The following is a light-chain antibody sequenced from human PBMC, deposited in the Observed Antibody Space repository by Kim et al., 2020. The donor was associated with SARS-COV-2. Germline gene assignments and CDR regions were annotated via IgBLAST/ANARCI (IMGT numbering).Light chain of an antibody. CDR1: KLGDKY. CDR3: QAWDSSTVV. V-gene: IGLV3-1*01. Sequence: SVSQGQTASITCSGDKLGDKYACWYQQKPGQPPVLVIYQDSKRPSGIPGRFSGSNSGNTATLTISGTQAMDEADYYCQAWDSSTVVFGGGTQLTVL. CDR2: QDS. J-gene: IGLJ2*01.